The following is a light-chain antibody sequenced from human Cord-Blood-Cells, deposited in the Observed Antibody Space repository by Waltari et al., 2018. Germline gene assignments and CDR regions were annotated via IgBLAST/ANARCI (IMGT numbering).Light chain of an antibody. J-gene: IGLJ1*01. CDR1: SRAVGGYNT. V-gene: IGLV2-14*01. CDR3: SSYTSSSTYV. Sequence: QSALTQPAPLPGSPGQWLPFPCPGTSRAVGGYNTVPWYQQHPGKAPNLMIYDVSNRPSGVSNRFSGSKSGNTASLTISGLQAEDEADYYCSSYTSSSTYVFGTGTKVTVL. CDR2: DVS.